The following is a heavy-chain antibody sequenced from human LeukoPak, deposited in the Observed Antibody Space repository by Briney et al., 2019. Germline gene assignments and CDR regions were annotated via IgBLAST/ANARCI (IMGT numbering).Heavy chain of an antibody. Sequence: GGSLRLSCAASGFTFSSYAMHWVRQAPGKGLEWVAVISYDGSNKYYADSVKGRSTISRDNSKNTLYLQMNSLRAEDTAVYYCAPEGDGYILFDYWGQGTLVTVSS. CDR1: GFTFSSYA. V-gene: IGHV3-30-3*01. CDR2: ISYDGSNK. D-gene: IGHD5-24*01. J-gene: IGHJ4*02. CDR3: APEGDGYILFDY.